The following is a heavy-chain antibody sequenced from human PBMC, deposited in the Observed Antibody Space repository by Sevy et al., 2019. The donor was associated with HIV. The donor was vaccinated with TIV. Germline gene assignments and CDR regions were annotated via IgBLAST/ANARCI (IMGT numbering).Heavy chain of an antibody. CDR1: DGSVSSITNY. D-gene: IGHD1-26*01. J-gene: IGHJ4*02. V-gene: IGHV4-61*01. CDR2: IYYSGST. Sequence: SETLSLTCTVSDGSVSSITNYWSWIRQPPGKGLEWIGYIYYSGSTNYNPSLKSRVTVSVDTSKNQFSLKLNSVTAADTAVYYCARTSGSAEWGYYFDCWGQGTLVTVS. CDR3: ARTSGSAEWGYYFDC.